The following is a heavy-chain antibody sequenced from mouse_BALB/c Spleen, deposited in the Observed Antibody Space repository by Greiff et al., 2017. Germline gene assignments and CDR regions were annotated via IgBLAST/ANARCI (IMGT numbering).Heavy chain of an antibody. CDR1: GFTFSSYG. Sequence: EVKLMESGGGLVQPGGSLKLSCAASGFTFSSYGMSWVRQTPDKRLELVATINSNGGSTYYPDSVKGRFTISRDNAKNTLYLQMSSLRSEDTAMYYCARIYDGLPYWGQGTLVTVSA. D-gene: IGHD2-3*01. V-gene: IGHV5-6-3*01. CDR3: ARIYDGLPY. CDR2: INSNGGST. J-gene: IGHJ3*01.